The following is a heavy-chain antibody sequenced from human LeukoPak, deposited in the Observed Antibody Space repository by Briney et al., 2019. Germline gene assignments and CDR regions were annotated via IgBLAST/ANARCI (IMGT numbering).Heavy chain of an antibody. CDR1: GYSFTSYW. J-gene: IGHJ4*02. CDR2: IYPGDSDT. D-gene: IGHD5-18*01. V-gene: IGHV5-51*01. CDR3: ARRGEAMDPFDY. Sequence: GESLKISCKASGYSFTSYWIGWVRQLPGKGLKWMGIIYPGDSDTRYSPSFQGQVTISADKSINTAYLQWSSLKASDTAIYYCARRGEAMDPFDYWGQGTLVTVSS.